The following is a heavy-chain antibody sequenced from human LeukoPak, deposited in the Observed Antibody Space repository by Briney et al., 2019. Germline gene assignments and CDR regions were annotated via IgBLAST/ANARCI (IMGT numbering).Heavy chain of an antibody. CDR1: GHTFSISW. J-gene: IGHJ3*01. CDR2: IYVGDSDS. V-gene: IGHV5-51*01. Sequence: NRGESLKISCKGSGHTFSISWIGWVRQKPGEGLEWMGIIYVGDSDSRYNPSFQGQVTISADRSTSTAYLQWSSLKSSDTAIYYCGRCGHYDAYRVWGQGTLVSVSS. D-gene: IGHD2-21*02. CDR3: GRCGHYDAYRV.